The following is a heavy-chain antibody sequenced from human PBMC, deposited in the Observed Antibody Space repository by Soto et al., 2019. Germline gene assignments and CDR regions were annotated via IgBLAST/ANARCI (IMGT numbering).Heavy chain of an antibody. Sequence: QVQLQESGPGLVKPSETLSLTCTVSGGSISSYYWSWIRQPPGKGLEWIGYIYYSGSTNYNPSLKSRVTISVDTSKNQFSLKLSSVTAADTAVYYCARVKVERVEEWLSPYYFDYWGQGTLVTVSS. CDR1: GGSISSYY. J-gene: IGHJ4*02. D-gene: IGHD3-3*01. CDR2: IYYSGST. CDR3: ARVKVERVEEWLSPYYFDY. V-gene: IGHV4-59*01.